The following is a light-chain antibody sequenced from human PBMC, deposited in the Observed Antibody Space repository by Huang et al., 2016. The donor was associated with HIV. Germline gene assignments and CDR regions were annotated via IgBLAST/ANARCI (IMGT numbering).Light chain of an antibody. CDR1: QTVTRRS. CDR2: GAS. V-gene: IGKV3-20*01. Sequence: EIVLTQSPGTLSLSPGERATLSCRANQTVTRRSLAWYQQRPGQAPRLLISGASSRATGIPDRFGGSGSGTDFALTISGLEPEDFVIYYCHQYGRSPPTFGRGTKLEIK. CDR3: HQYGRSPPT. J-gene: IGKJ2*01.